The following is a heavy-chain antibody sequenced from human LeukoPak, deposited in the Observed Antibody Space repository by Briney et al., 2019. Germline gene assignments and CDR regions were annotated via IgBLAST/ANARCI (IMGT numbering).Heavy chain of an antibody. CDR3: ARDLMDGGFDY. V-gene: IGHV4-59*11. J-gene: IGHJ4*02. Sequence: SETLSLTCTVSDASIRSHYWSWIRQRPGKGLEWIGYIFYSGTTYYNPSLKSRVTISADTSKNQISLRLSAVTAADTAMYYCARDLMDGGFDYWGQGTLVTVSS. CDR2: IFYSGTT. CDR1: DASIRSHY. D-gene: IGHD2-8*01.